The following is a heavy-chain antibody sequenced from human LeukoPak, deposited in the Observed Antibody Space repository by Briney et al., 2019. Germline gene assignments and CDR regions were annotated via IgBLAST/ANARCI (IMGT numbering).Heavy chain of an antibody. Sequence: PSETLSLTCAVSGYSLGKNYYWGWIRQPPGKGLEWIGRIYGTGSTSYNPSLMNRVTMSVDTSKNHFPLKLTSVTAADTAVYYCARYDSRGSASTRFVYWGQGILVTISS. CDR3: ARYDSRGSASTRFVY. J-gene: IGHJ4*02. V-gene: IGHV4-38-2*01. CDR2: IYGTGST. CDR1: GYSLGKNYY. D-gene: IGHD3-16*01.